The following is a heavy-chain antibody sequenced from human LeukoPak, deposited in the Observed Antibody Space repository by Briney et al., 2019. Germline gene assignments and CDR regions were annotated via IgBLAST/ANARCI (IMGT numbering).Heavy chain of an antibody. V-gene: IGHV3-48*01. J-gene: IGHJ3*01. Sequence: PGGSLRLSCEASEFILSSYNMYWVRQAPGKGLEWVSFISTSSTSIYYADSVKGRFTISRDIAKNSLYLQMDSLRAEDTAVYYCGKDPNGNFIGAFDFWGQGTMVTVSS. CDR1: EFILSSYN. D-gene: IGHD4-23*01. CDR3: GKDPNGNFIGAFDF. CDR2: ISTSSTSI.